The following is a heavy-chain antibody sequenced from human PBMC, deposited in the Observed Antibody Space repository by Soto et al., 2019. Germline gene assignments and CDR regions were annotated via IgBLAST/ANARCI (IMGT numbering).Heavy chain of an antibody. D-gene: IGHD3-16*01. CDR1: GFTFSDRY. Sequence: PGGSLRLSCAASGFTFSDRYMDWVRQAPGKGLEWVDRTKNKANSYTTEYAASVKGRSTISRDYSRDSVYLQMNSQKTDDTAVYYCTIEGAYPGPDFDYWGQGTLVTVSS. J-gene: IGHJ4*02. V-gene: IGHV3-72*01. CDR2: TKNKANSYTT. CDR3: TIEGAYPGPDFDY.